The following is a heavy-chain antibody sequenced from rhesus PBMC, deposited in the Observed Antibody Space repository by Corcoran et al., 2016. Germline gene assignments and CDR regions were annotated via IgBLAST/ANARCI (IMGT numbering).Heavy chain of an antibody. CDR1: GGSISGHLY. Sequence: QVQLQESGPGLVKHSETLSLICTVSGGSISGHLYWSWNRQSPGKGLEWFGSINANNATTYCNPSQSSLDTISKNTSKSQLSLGLNFMTVADTAVYYWARHQYYSGPYYSFDSWGQGVLVTVSS. V-gene: IGHV4-143*01. J-gene: IGHJ4*01. CDR2: INANNATT. CDR3: ARHQYYSGPYYSFDS. D-gene: IGHD3-16*01.